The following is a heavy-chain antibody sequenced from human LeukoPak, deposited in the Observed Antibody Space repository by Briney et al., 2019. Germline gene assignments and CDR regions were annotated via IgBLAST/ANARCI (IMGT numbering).Heavy chain of an antibody. D-gene: IGHD3-10*01. CDR3: ARGVLLWFGEFPEDY. Sequence: ASVKVFCKASRFTFTGYYMHWVRQAPGQGLEWMGWINPNSGGTNYAQKFQGRVTMTRDTSISTAYMELSRLRSDDTAVYYCARGVLLWFGEFPEDYWGQGTLVTVSS. CDR2: INPNSGGT. J-gene: IGHJ4*02. V-gene: IGHV1-2*02. CDR1: RFTFTGYY.